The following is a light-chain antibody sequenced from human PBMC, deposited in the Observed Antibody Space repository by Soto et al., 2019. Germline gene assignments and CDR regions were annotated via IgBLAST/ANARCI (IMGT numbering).Light chain of an antibody. Sequence: DIQMTQSPSTLSASVGDRVTITCRASQSISSWLAWYQQKPGKAPKLLIYKASTLQSGVPSRFSGSGSGTESTLAISSLQADDSATYYCQQYNDNWTFGQGTKVEIK. CDR2: KAS. V-gene: IGKV1-5*03. CDR3: QQYNDNWT. J-gene: IGKJ1*01. CDR1: QSISSW.